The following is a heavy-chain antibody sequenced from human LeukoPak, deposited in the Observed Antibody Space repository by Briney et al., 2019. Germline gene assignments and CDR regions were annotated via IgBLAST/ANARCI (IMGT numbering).Heavy chain of an antibody. D-gene: IGHD4-17*01. V-gene: IGHV1-2*02. Sequence: ASVKVSCKASGYAFTGYYIHWVRQAPGQGLEWMGWINPNGGGTNYAQKFQARVTMTRDTSISTAYMELSSLRSDDTAVYYCVTVTAWHYYYGIDVWGQGTRVTVSS. CDR1: GYAFTGYY. CDR3: VTVTAWHYYYGIDV. J-gene: IGHJ6*02. CDR2: INPNGGGT.